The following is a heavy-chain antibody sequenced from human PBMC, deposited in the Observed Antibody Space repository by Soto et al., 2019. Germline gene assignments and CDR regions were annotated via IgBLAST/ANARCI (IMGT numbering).Heavy chain of an antibody. D-gene: IGHD1-7*01. CDR1: GFTFSSYA. V-gene: IGHV3-23*01. J-gene: IGHJ4*02. CDR3: AKDPGGWNYAAPLFDY. CDR2: ISGSGGST. Sequence: PGGSLRLSCAASGFTFSSYAMSWVRQAPGKGLEWVSAISGSGGSTYYADSVKGRFTIYRDNSKNTLYLQMNSLRAEDTAVYYCAKDPGGWNYAAPLFDYWGQGTLVTVSS.